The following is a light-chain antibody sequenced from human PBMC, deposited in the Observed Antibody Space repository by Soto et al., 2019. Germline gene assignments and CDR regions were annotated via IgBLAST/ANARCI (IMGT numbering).Light chain of an antibody. Sequence: IPINQWPSYMSLSVGDRVTITCRASQSISSYLNWYQQKPGKAPKLLIYAASSLQSGVPSRFSGSGSGTDFTLTISSLQPEDFATYYCQQSYSTPPMYTFGQGTKVDIK. CDR1: QSISSY. CDR3: QQSYSTPPMYT. J-gene: IGKJ2*01. V-gene: IGKV1-39*01. CDR2: AAS.